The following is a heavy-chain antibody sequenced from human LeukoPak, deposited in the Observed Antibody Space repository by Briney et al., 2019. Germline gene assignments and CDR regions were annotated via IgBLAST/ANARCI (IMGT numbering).Heavy chain of an antibody. D-gene: IGHD1-20*01. CDR3: ARDPTNRNDVTPYYFDY. CDR1: GFTFNTYA. J-gene: IGHJ4*02. CDR2: ISSSSNTI. V-gene: IGHV3-48*02. Sequence: GGSLRLSCAASGFTFNTYAMSWVRQAPGKGLEWVSYISSSSNTIYYADSVKGRFTISRDNAKNSLYLQMNSLRDEDTAIYYCARDPTNRNDVTPYYFDYWGQGTLVTVSS.